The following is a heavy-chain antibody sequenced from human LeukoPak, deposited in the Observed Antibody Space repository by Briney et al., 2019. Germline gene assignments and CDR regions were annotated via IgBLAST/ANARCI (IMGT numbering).Heavy chain of an antibody. CDR1: GYRFTSYW. CDR2: IYPGDSDT. CDR3: ARFTSGRRSSGWAGNYFDY. V-gene: IGHV5-51*01. J-gene: IGHJ4*02. Sequence: GESLKISCKGSGYRFTSYWIGWVRQMPGKGLEWMGIIYPGDSDTRYSPSFQGQVTISVDKSISTAYLQWNSLRVSDTAMHYCARFTSGRRSSGWAGNYFDYWGQGTLVTVSS. D-gene: IGHD6-19*01.